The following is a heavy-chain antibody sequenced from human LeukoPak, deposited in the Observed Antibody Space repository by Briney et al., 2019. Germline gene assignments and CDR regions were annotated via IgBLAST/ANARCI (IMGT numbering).Heavy chain of an antibody. Sequence: GGSLRLSCAASGFTFGSYWMSWVRQAPGKGLEWVANIKQDGSEKYYVDSVKGRFTISRDNAKNSLYLQMNSLRAEDTAVYYCARERSMSNWGQGTLVTVSS. V-gene: IGHV3-7*03. CDR2: IKQDGSEK. D-gene: IGHD1-26*01. J-gene: IGHJ4*02. CDR1: GFTFGSYW. CDR3: ARERSMSN.